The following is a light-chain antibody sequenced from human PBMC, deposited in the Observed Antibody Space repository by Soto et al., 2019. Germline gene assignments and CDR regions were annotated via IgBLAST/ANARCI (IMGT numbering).Light chain of an antibody. V-gene: IGLV2-14*01. CDR3: TSYTISSPYV. Sequence: QSALTQPASVSGSPGQSITISCTGTSSDVDGYDYVSWYQQHPGKAPKLMIYDVSNRPSGVSNRFSGSKSGNTASLTISGLQAEDEADYYCTSYTISSPYVFGTGTKVTVL. CDR2: DVS. J-gene: IGLJ1*01. CDR1: SSDVDGYDY.